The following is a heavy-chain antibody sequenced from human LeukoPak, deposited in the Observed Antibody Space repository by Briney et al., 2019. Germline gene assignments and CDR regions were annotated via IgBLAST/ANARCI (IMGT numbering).Heavy chain of an antibody. CDR3: ARTGEKRISGSGSYYRGRPIDY. CDR1: GGSFSGHY. CDR2: IGHSGST. Sequence: SETLSLTCAVYGGSFSGHYWSWIRQPPGKGLEWIGEIGHSGSTNYNPSLESRVTISIDTSKNQFSLTVRSATAADAAFYYCARTGEKRISGSGSYYRGRPIDYWGQGTLVTVSS. J-gene: IGHJ4*02. V-gene: IGHV4-34*01. D-gene: IGHD3-10*01.